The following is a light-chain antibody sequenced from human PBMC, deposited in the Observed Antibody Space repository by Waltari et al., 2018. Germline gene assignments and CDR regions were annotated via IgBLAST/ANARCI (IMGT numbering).Light chain of an antibody. CDR2: GNN. V-gene: IGLV1-40*01. CDR1: SFNIGAGYD. Sequence: QSVLTQPPSVSGTPGQRVTISCTGSSFNIGAGYDVNWYQAFPGSAPKVLIYGNNMRPAGGPVRFSGSKSGTAASLAITGLQAEDEADYYCQSYDSSLSTVIFGGGTKLTVL. CDR3: QSYDSSLSTVI. J-gene: IGLJ2*01.